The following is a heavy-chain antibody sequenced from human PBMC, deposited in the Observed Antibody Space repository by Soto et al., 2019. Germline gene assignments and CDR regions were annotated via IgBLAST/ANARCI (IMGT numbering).Heavy chain of an antibody. CDR1: KCSLNFYY. Sequence: SETLSLTCHVSKCSLNFYYWSWIRQPPGKELEWIGNIYYRGTTNYNPSLQGRVTMSIDTSKNQSSLMLTSVTAADTAVYYCTRVATAVPSWGRGVLVTVSS. D-gene: IGHD5-18*01. CDR2: IYYRGTT. V-gene: IGHV4-59*12. CDR3: TRVATAVPS. J-gene: IGHJ5*02.